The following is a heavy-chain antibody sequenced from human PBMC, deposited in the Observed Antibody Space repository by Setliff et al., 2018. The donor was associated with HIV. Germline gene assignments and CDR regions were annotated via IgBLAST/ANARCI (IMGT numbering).Heavy chain of an antibody. Sequence: ASVKVSCKASGYTFNRYDINWVRQATGQGLEWMGWMNPNSGNTGYAQKFQGRVTMTRNTSISTAYMELSSLRSEDTAVYYCARGPLVLPVYGSGSCEIDYWGQGTLVTVSS. CDR3: ARGPLVLPVYGSGSCEIDY. D-gene: IGHD3-10*01. V-gene: IGHV1-8*01. CDR2: MNPNSGNT. CDR1: GYTFNRYD. J-gene: IGHJ4*02.